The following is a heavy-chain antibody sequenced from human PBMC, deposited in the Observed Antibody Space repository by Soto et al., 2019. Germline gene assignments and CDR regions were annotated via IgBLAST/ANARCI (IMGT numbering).Heavy chain of an antibody. CDR3: ARSHPPWLETSGAFDI. CDR1: GFSLINGRMG. V-gene: IGHV2-26*01. D-gene: IGHD6-19*01. CDR2: IFSNDEN. Sequence: QVTLKESGPVLVKPTETLTLTFTVSGFSLINGRMGVSWNRQPPGKALVLLAHIFSNDENSYSTSLKSRLTISKDTSKSQVVLTMTNMDPVDTATYYCARSHPPWLETSGAFDIWGQGTMVTVSS. J-gene: IGHJ3*02.